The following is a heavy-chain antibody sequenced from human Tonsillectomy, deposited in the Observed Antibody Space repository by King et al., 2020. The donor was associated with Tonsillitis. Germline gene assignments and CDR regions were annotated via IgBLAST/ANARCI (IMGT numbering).Heavy chain of an antibody. CDR2: ISAYNGNT. V-gene: IGHV1-18*04. D-gene: IGHD6-19*01. CDR3: AREVAVAGSLLAEYFQH. CDR1: GYTFTSYG. Sequence: QLVQSGAEVKKPGASVKVSCKASGYTFTSYGISWVRQAPGQGLEWMGWISAYNGNTNYAQKLQGRVTMTTDTTTSTAYMELRSLRSDDTAVYYCAREVAVAGSLLAEYFQHWGQGTLVTVSS. J-gene: IGHJ1*01.